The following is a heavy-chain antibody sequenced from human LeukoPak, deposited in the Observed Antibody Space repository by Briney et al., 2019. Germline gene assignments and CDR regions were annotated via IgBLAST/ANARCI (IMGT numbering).Heavy chain of an antibody. D-gene: IGHD3-10*01. Sequence: KTSETLSLTCTVSGGSISSSSYYWGWIRQPPGKGLEWIGSIYYSGSTYYNPSLKSRVTISVDTSKNQFPLKLSSVTAADTAVYYCARLMVRGVTSRNFDYWGQGTLVTVSS. V-gene: IGHV4-39*01. CDR2: IYYSGST. CDR1: GGSISSSSYY. J-gene: IGHJ4*02. CDR3: ARLMVRGVTSRNFDY.